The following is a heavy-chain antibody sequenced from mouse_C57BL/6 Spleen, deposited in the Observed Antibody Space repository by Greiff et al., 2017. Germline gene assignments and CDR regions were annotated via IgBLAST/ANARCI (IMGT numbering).Heavy chain of an antibody. Sequence: EVKLVESEGGLVQPGSSMKLSCTASGFTFSDYYMAWVRQVPEKGLEWVANINYDGSSTSSLDSLKSRFIISRDNAKNILYLQMSSLKSEDTATYYCARDRGSGLFDYWGQGTTLTVSS. CDR1: GFTFSDYY. CDR2: INYDGSST. D-gene: IGHD3-1*01. CDR3: ARDRGSGLFDY. J-gene: IGHJ2*01. V-gene: IGHV5-16*01.